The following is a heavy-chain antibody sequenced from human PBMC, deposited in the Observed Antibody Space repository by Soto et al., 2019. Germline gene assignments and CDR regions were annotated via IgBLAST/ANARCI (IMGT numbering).Heavy chain of an antibody. J-gene: IGHJ4*02. Sequence: SETLSLTCTVSGGSISSSSYYWGWIRQPPGKGLEWIGSIYYSGSTYHNPPLKSRVTISKDTSKNQFSLRLSSVTAADTAVYYCAVGSSGFYYIYWGQGIQVTVSS. CDR2: IYYSGST. D-gene: IGHD1-26*01. CDR3: AVGSSGFYYIY. V-gene: IGHV4-39*01. CDR1: GGSISSSSYY.